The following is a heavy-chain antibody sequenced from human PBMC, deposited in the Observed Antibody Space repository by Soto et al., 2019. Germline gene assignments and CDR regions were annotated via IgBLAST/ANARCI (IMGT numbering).Heavy chain of an antibody. V-gene: IGHV1-18*01. D-gene: IGHD1-1*01. CDR3: SKNGTTWFAS. Sequence: QVQLVQSGPELKKPGASVKVSCKTSGYSFHNSGISWVRQAPGQGLEWMGWISVLNGYAHYGQKFQGRVIMTADTCTSTAYLELRGVRSDDTAMYYCSKNGTTWFASWGQGTPVTVSS. J-gene: IGHJ5*01. CDR1: GYSFHNSG. CDR2: ISVLNGYA.